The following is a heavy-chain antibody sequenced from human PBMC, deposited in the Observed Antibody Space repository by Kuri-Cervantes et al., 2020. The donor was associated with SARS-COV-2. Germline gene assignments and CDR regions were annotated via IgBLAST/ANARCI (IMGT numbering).Heavy chain of an antibody. CDR3: ARDISKGGGLRHNN. V-gene: IGHV4-61*02. CDR2: FYTSGCT. Sequence: LRLSCTVSGGSISSGSYYWSWIRQPAGKGLEWIGRFYTSGCTFYNPSLKSRVTISIDTSKNQFSLKLTSVTAADTAVYYCARDISKGGGLRHNNWGQGTLVTVSS. CDR1: GGSISSGSYY. J-gene: IGHJ4*02. D-gene: IGHD4-17*01.